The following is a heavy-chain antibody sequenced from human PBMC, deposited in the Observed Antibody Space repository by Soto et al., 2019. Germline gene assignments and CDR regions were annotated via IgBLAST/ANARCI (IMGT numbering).Heavy chain of an antibody. J-gene: IGHJ4*02. CDR1: GYTFTSYY. D-gene: IGHD2-2*02. CDR3: ARVRGYCSSTSCYTSSGIDY. Sequence: ASVKVSCKASGYTFTSYYMHWVRQAPGQGLEWMGIINPSGGSASYAQKFQGRVTMTRDTSTSTVYMELSSLRSEDTAVYYCARVRGYCSSTSCYTSSGIDYWGQGTLVTVSS. V-gene: IGHV1-46*01. CDR2: INPSGGSA.